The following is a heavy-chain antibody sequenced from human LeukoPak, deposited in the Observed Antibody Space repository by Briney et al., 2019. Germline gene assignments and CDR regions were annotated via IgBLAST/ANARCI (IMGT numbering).Heavy chain of an antibody. V-gene: IGHV4-59*01. Sequence: TETLTLTCTVSGGSISTFHWSWIRQPPGKGLEWIGYVYHRGTTNYSPSLKGRVTISVDTSKNQLSLKLNSVTAADTAVYYCTRGGYSDYDLRPFLWGQGALVTVSS. CDR1: GGSISTFH. CDR3: TRGGYSDYDLRPFL. CDR2: VYHRGTT. D-gene: IGHD5-12*01. J-gene: IGHJ4*02.